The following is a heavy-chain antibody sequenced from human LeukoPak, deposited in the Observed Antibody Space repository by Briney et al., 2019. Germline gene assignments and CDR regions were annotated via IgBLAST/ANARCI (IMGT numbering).Heavy chain of an antibody. D-gene: IGHD1-26*01. CDR3: GGGSYYPKFDY. V-gene: IGHV3-20*04. CDR2: INWNGGST. J-gene: IGHJ4*02. Sequence: GGSLRLSCAASGFTFDDYGMSWVRQAPGKGLEWVSGINWNGGSTGYADSVKGRFTIPRDNAKNSLYLQMNSLRAEDTALYSVGGGSYYPKFDYWGQGTLVTVSS. CDR1: GFTFDDYG.